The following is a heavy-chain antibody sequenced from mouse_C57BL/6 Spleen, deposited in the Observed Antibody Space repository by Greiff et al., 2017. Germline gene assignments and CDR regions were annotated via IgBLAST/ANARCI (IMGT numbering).Heavy chain of an antibody. CDR2: ISDGGSYT. J-gene: IGHJ3*01. D-gene: IGHD2-4*01. Sequence: EVQLVESGGGLVKPGGSLKLSCAASGFTFSSYAMSWVRQTPEKRLEWVATISDGGSYTYYPDNVKGRFTISRDNAKNNLYLQMSHLKSEDTAMYYCARDGIYYDYAYWGQGTLVTVSA. CDR3: ARDGIYYDYAY. V-gene: IGHV5-4*01. CDR1: GFTFSSYA.